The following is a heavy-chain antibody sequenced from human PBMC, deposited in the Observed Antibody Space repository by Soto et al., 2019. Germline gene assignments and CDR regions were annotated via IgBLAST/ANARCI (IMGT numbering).Heavy chain of an antibody. V-gene: IGHV3-33*01. CDR2: IWYDGSNK. CDR3: ARDVQIGQWYFDL. Sequence: QVQLVESGGGVVQPGRSLRLSCAASGFTFSSYGMHWVRQAPGKGLEWVAVIWYDGSNKYYADSVKGRFTISRDNSKNTLYLQMNSLRAEDTAVYYCARDVQIGQWYFDLWGRGTLVTVSS. CDR1: GFTFSSYG. D-gene: IGHD2-8*01. J-gene: IGHJ2*01.